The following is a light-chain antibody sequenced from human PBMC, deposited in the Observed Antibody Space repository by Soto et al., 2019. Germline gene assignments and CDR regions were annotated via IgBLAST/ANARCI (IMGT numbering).Light chain of an antibody. CDR1: QSVSRN. CDR2: GAS. V-gene: IGKV3-15*01. J-gene: IGKJ5*01. CDR3: QHYNNGGIP. Sequence: EAVMTQSPATLSVSPGDGATLSCRASQSVSRNLAWYQQRPGQAPRLPIYGASTRASGIPARFSGGGSGTEFTLTISSLQSEDFAVYYCQHYNNGGIPFGQGTLLEI.